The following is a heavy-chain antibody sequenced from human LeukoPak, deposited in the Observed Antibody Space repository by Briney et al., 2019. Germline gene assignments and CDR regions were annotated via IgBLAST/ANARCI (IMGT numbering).Heavy chain of an antibody. CDR3: AKDNSGYVRNCFDY. CDR2: ISGSGGST. CDR1: GFXFSSYA. D-gene: IGHD5-12*01. V-gene: IGHV3-23*01. Sequence: GGSLRLSCAASGFXFSSYAMSWVRQAPGKGLEWVSAISGSGGSTYYADSVKGRFTISRDNSKNTLYLQINSLRAEDTAVYYCAKDNSGYVRNCFDYWGQGTLVTVSS. J-gene: IGHJ4*02.